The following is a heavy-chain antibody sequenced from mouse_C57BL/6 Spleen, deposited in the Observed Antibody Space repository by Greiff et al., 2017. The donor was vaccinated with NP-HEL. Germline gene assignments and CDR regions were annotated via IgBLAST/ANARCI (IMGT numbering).Heavy chain of an antibody. CDR3: ARGDFAY. CDR2: IDPSDSYT. V-gene: IGHV1-69*01. CDR1: GYTFTSYW. Sequence: QVQLQQPGAELVMPGASVKLSCKASGYTFTSYWMHWVKQRPGQGLEWIGEIDPSDSYTNYNQKFKGKATLTVDTSSSTAYMQLSSLTSEDSAVYYCARGDFAYWGQGTLVTVSA. J-gene: IGHJ3*01.